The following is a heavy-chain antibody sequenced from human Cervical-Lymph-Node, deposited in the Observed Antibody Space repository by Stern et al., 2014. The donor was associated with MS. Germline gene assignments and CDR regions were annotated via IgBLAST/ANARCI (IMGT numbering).Heavy chain of an antibody. V-gene: IGHV4-31*03. CDR2: IHYSGST. CDR3: AREGARGAAGT. Sequence: QVQLQESGPGLVKPSQTLSLICTVSGGSISSGSYYWTWIRQYPGKGLEWIGCIHYSGSTYYSPSLRSRVTMSLDTFQNHFSVRLTSVTAADTAVYYCAREGARGAAGTWGQGTLVTVSS. D-gene: IGHD1-26*01. J-gene: IGHJ5*02. CDR1: GGSISSGSYY.